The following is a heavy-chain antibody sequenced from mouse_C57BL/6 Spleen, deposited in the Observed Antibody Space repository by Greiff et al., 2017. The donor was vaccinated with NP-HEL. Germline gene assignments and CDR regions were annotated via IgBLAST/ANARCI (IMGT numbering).Heavy chain of an antibody. J-gene: IGHJ2*01. V-gene: IGHV7-3*01. CDR1: GFSFTDYY. Sequence: DVKLVESGGGLVQPGGSLSLSCAASGFSFTDYYMSWVRQPPGKALEWLGFIRNKANGYTTEYSASVKGRCTISRGNSQSIHYHQMNALRAEDNDTYYSARFPYYYNYWGQGTTHTVSS. CDR2: IRNKANGYTT. CDR3: ARFPYYYNY.